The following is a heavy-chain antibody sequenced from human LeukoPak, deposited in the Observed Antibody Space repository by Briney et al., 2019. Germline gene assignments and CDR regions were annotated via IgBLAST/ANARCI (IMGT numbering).Heavy chain of an antibody. CDR3: IRHTGDY. J-gene: IGHJ4*02. CDR1: GFTFSNAW. D-gene: IGHD4-11*01. V-gene: IGHV3-73*01. CDR2: IRSKDKNYAT. Sequence: PGGSLRLSCAASGFTFSNAWMSWVRQAPGKGLEWVGRIRSKDKNYATAYAASVTGRFTISRDDSKNTAYLQMNSLKTEDTAVYYCIRHTGDYWGQGTLVTVSS.